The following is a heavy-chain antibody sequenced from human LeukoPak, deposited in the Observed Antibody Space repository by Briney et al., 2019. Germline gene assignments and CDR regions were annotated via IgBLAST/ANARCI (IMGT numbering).Heavy chain of an antibody. CDR2: IFSSSTYI. V-gene: IGHV3-21*01. D-gene: IGHD3-10*02. Sequence: GDSLRLSCAASGFAFNTYSMNWVRQAPGKGLEWVSFIFSSSTYIYYTDSVKGRFTISRDNARNSLYLQMNSLRAEDTAVYYCAELAITMIGGVWGKGTTVTISS. J-gene: IGHJ6*04. CDR3: AELAITMIGGV. CDR1: GFAFNTYS.